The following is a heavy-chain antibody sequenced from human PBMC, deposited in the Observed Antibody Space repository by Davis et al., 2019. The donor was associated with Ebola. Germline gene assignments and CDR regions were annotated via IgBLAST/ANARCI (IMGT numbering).Heavy chain of an antibody. V-gene: IGHV1-58*01. D-gene: IGHD3-22*01. J-gene: IGHJ6*02. CDR1: GFTFTSSA. CDR3: AAGLSDSSGYYYYYYYYGMDV. CDR2: IVVGSGNT. Sequence: SVKVSCKASGFTFTSSAVQWVRQARGQRLEWIGWIVVGSGNTNYAQKFQERVTITRDMSTSTAYMELSSLRSEDTAVYYCAAGLSDSSGYYYYYYYYGMDVWGQGTTVTVSS.